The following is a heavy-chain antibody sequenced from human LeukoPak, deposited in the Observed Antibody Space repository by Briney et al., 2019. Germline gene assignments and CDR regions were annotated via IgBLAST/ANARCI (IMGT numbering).Heavy chain of an antibody. Sequence: GGSLRLSCAAPGFTFSSYGMHWVRQAPGKGLEWVAIISHDGGNEYYADSVKGRFTISRDNSKNTLYLQMDSLRTEDTAVCYCAKDSSTSNPYYGLDVWGQGTTVTVSS. CDR2: ISHDGGNE. CDR3: AKDSSTSNPYYGLDV. CDR1: GFTFSSYG. D-gene: IGHD4-11*01. J-gene: IGHJ6*02. V-gene: IGHV3-30*18.